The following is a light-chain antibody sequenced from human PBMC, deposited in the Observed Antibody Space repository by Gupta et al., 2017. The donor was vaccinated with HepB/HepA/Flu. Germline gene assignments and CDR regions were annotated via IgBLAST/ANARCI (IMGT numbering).Light chain of an antibody. V-gene: IGKV3-15*01. CDR3: QQYNNWPLT. Sequence: EIVMTQSPATLSVSPGERATLSCRASQSVSSNLAWYQQKPGQAPRLLIYGASTRATGIPARFSGSGSGTVFTLTISSLQSEDFAVYYCQQYNNWPLTFGGGTXVEIK. CDR2: GAS. CDR1: QSVSSN. J-gene: IGKJ4*01.